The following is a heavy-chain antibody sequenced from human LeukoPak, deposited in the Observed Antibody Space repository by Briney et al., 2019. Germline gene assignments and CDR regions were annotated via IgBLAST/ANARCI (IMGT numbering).Heavy chain of an antibody. D-gene: IGHD6-19*01. Sequence: GASVKVSCKASGYTFTSYDVNWFRQATGQGLEWMGWMNPNSGNTGYAQKFQGRVTLTRDTSISTAYMELSSLRSEDTAVYYCARAGQWLAQDAFDIWGQGTMVTVSS. V-gene: IGHV1-8*01. CDR3: ARAGQWLAQDAFDI. J-gene: IGHJ3*02. CDR1: GYTFTSYD. CDR2: MNPNSGNT.